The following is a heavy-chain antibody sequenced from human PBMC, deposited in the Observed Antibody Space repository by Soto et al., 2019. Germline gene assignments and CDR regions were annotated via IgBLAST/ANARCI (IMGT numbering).Heavy chain of an antibody. CDR1: TFSMYS. CDR3: ARDQGGSYDSWFHP. J-gene: IGHJ5*02. CDR2: ISSGSAYI. D-gene: IGHD1-26*01. Sequence: EVQVVESGGGLVKPGGSLRLSCTFTFSMYSMNWVRQAPGKGLEWVASISSGSAYIKYAESVKGRFTISKDNAKNSLHLQMNSLRAEDTAIYHCARDQGGSYDSWFHPWGQGTLVTVSS. V-gene: IGHV3-21*06.